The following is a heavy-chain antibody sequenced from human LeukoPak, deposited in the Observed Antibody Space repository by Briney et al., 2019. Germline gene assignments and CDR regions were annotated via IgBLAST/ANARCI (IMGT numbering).Heavy chain of an antibody. D-gene: IGHD2-2*02. CDR3: ARDGPGSTSCYRCYYYGMDV. V-gene: IGHV3-33*01. Sequence: GGSLRLSCAASGCTFSSYGMHWVRQAPGKGLEWVAVIYYDGSNKYYPDFVNGRFTIFSANSKNTLYLQMNSLRAEDTAVYYCARDGPGSTSCYRCYYYGMDVWGQGTTVTVPS. CDR1: GCTFSSYG. CDR2: IYYDGSNK. J-gene: IGHJ6*02.